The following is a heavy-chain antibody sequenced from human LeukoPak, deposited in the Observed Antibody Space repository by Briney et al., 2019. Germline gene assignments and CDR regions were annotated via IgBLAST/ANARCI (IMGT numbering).Heavy chain of an antibody. Sequence: ASVKVSCKASGYTFTNYGISWVRQAPGQGLEWMGWISAYNGDTKYAQKFQGRVTMTTDTSTRTAFMELRSLRSDDTAVYYCARDNPYYYLYCGQGTLVTVSS. CDR1: GYTFTNYG. CDR2: ISAYNGDT. CDR3: ARDNPYYYLY. V-gene: IGHV1-18*01. J-gene: IGHJ4*02. D-gene: IGHD3-22*01.